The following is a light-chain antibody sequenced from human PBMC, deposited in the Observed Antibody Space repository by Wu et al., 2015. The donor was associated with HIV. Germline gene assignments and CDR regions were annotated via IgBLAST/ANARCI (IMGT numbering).Light chain of an antibody. V-gene: IGKV1-8*01. J-gene: IGKJ1*01. CDR3: QQYYSYPQT. CDR1: QGITSY. CDR2: AAS. Sequence: IRMTQSPSSLSASTGDRVTITCRASQGITSYLAWYQQKPNKAPKLLVYAASTLQSGVPSRFSGSGSGTDFTLTISCLQFEDFATYYCQQYYSYPQTFGQGTKVEIK.